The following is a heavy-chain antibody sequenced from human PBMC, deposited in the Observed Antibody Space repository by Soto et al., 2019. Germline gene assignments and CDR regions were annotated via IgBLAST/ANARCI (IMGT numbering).Heavy chain of an antibody. CDR3: AKADYCTTTTCHHYSMDV. J-gene: IGHJ6*03. CDR2: ISFDGSNK. Sequence: GGSLRLSCAASGFTFSTYGMHWVRQAPGKGLEWVAVISFDGSNKYYADSVQGRFTISRDYSKNTLYLQMNSLRAEDTAVYYCAKADYCTTTTCHHYSMDVWGTGIAVTV. D-gene: IGHD2-2*01. CDR1: GFTFSTYG. V-gene: IGHV3-30*18.